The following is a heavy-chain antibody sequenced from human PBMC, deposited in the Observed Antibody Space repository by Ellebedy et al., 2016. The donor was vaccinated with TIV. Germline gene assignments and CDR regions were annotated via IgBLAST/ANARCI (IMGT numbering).Heavy chain of an antibody. CDR3: ARSCVSHTCYPFIGK. D-gene: IGHD2-2*01. V-gene: IGHV3-15*07. Sequence: PGGSLRLSCAASGITFSNAWIHWFRQAPGKGLEWVGRIKSKGDGGTTDYAAPVKGRFTISRDDSKDTLYLQMNSLKTEDTAVYFCARSCVSHTCYPFIGKWGQGTLVTVSS. J-gene: IGHJ4*02. CDR1: GITFSNAW. CDR2: IKSKGDGGTT.